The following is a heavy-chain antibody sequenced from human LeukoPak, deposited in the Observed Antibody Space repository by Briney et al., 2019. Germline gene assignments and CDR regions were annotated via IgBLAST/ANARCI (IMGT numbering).Heavy chain of an antibody. D-gene: IGHD2-21*02. CDR2: IKQDGSEK. Sequence: PGGSLRLSCAASGFTFSSYWMSWVRQAPGKGLEWVANIKQDGSEKYYVDSVKGRFTIPRDNAKNSLYLQMNSLRAEDTAVYYCARDVCGGDCYSTYYYYYMDVWGKGTTVTVSS. J-gene: IGHJ6*03. CDR1: GFTFSSYW. V-gene: IGHV3-7*01. CDR3: ARDVCGGDCYSTYYYYYMDV.